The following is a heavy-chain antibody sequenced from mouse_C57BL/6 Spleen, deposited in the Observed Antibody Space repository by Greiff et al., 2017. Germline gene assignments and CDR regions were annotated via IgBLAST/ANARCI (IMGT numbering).Heavy chain of an antibody. V-gene: IGHV1-26*01. CDR3: ARGGGFDY. J-gene: IGHJ2*01. Sequence: EVQLQQSGPELVKPGASVKISCKASGYTFTDYYMNWVKQSHGKSLEWIGDINPNNGGTSYNQKFKGKATLTVDKSSSTAYMELRSLTSEDSAVSYCARGGGFDYWGQGTTLTVSS. CDR2: INPNNGGT. CDR1: GYTFTDYY.